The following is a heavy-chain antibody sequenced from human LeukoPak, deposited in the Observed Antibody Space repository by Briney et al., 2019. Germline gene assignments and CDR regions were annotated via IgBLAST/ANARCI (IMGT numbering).Heavy chain of an antibody. CDR2: IRSKAYGGTT. J-gene: IGHJ3*02. CDR3: TRRYNYDSSGYYYVRDAFDI. D-gene: IGHD3-22*01. Sequence: GGSLRLSCTASGFTFGDYVMSWVREAPGKGLEWVGFIRSKAYGGTTKNAASVKGRFTISRDDSRSIAYLQMNSLKTEDTAVYYCTRRYNYDSSGYYYVRDAFDIWGQGTMVTVSS. V-gene: IGHV3-49*04. CDR1: GFTFGDYV.